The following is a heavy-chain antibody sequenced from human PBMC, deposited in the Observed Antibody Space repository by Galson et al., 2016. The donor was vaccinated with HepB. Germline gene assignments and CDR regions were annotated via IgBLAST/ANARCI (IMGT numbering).Heavy chain of an antibody. V-gene: IGHV3-23*01. D-gene: IGHD3-10*01. CDR2: ISGTGDET. Sequence: SLRLSCAASGFTFSNFGMSWVRQAPGKGLEWVSSISGTGDETYHADSVKGRFTISRDTPKNTLYLQMNSLKAADTAVYYCAKATRGIRGVMIYGMDVWGQGTTVTVS. CDR3: AKATRGIRGVMIYGMDV. J-gene: IGHJ6*02. CDR1: GFTFSNFG.